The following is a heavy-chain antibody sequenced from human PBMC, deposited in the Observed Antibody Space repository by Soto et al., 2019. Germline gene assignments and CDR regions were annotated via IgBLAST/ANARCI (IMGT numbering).Heavy chain of an antibody. J-gene: IGHJ5*02. CDR3: ARDRGGRDWFDP. V-gene: IGHV4-59*01. Sequence: LSLTCTVSGGSISSYYWSWIRQPPGKGLEWIGYIYYSGSTNYNPSLKSRVTISVDTSKNQFSLKLSSVTAADTAVYYCARDRGGRDWFDPWGQGTLVTVSS. CDR2: IYYSGST. CDR1: GGSISSYY.